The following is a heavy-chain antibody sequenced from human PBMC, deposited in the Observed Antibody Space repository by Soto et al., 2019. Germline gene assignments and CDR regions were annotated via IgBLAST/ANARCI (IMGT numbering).Heavy chain of an antibody. V-gene: IGHV3-7*01. CDR3: AIDLDYDSSRSNPYFEY. CDR2: IKQDGSEK. J-gene: IGHJ4*02. CDR1: GFTFSSYW. Sequence: GGSLRLSCAASGFTFSSYWMSWVRQAPGKGLERVATIKQDGSEKYYVDSVKGRLTISRDNDKNSLYLQMNSLRAEDTAVNYCAIDLDYDSSRSNPYFEYWGQGTLVTV. D-gene: IGHD3-22*01.